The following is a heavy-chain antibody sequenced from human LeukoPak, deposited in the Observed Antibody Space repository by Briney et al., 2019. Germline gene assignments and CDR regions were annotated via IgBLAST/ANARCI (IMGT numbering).Heavy chain of an antibody. V-gene: IGHV3-30*03. J-gene: IGHJ6*03. Sequence: GRSLRLSCAASGFTFSSYGMHWVRQAPGKGLEWVAVISYDGSNKYYADSVKGRFTISRDNAKNSLYLQMNSLRAEDTAVYYCARGHTVTLPYYYYMDVWGQGTTVTVSS. CDR3: ARGHTVTLPYYYYMDV. D-gene: IGHD4-11*01. CDR2: ISYDGSNK. CDR1: GFTFSSYG.